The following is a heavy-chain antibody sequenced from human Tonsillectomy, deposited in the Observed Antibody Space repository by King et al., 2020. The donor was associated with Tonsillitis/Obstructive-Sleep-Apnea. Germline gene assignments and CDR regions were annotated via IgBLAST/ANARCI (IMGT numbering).Heavy chain of an antibody. CDR1: GGSFSDSY. CDR2: VTHTGNT. CDR3: ARGHLETFPDYYFYYYMDV. Sequence: VQLTQWGAGLLKPSETLSLPCAVYGGSFSDSYWTWVRQTPGKGLEWIGEVTHTGNTNSNPSLTSRVTISVDTSKNQFSLNLRSVTAADTAVYYCARGHLETFPDYYFYYYMDVWGKGTTVIVSS. D-gene: IGHD1-14*01. V-gene: IGHV4-34*01. J-gene: IGHJ6*03.